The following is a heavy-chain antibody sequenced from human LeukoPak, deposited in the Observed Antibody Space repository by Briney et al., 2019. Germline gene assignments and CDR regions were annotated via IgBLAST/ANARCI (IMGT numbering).Heavy chain of an antibody. D-gene: IGHD3-9*01. CDR1: GFTFSSYT. Sequence: PGGSLRLSCAASGFTFSSYTMNWVRQAPGEGLEWVSSISSSSSYIYYADSVKGRFIISRDNAKNSLYLQMNSLRAEDTAVYYCTRATSYDILTGYSDYWGQGTLVTVSS. V-gene: IGHV3-21*01. CDR2: ISSSSSYI. CDR3: TRATSYDILTGYSDY. J-gene: IGHJ4*02.